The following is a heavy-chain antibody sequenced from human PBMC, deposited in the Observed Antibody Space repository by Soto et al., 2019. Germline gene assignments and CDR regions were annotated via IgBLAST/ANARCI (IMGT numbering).Heavy chain of an antibody. Sequence: GGSLRLSCAASGFAVSSNYMSWVRQAPGKGLEWVSVIYSGGSTYYADSVKGRLTISRDNSKNTLYLQMNSLRAEDTAVYYCARESVITIFPYYYGMDVWGQGTTVTVSS. CDR3: ARESVITIFPYYYGMDV. J-gene: IGHJ6*02. CDR2: IYSGGST. D-gene: IGHD3-3*01. V-gene: IGHV3-53*01. CDR1: GFAVSSNY.